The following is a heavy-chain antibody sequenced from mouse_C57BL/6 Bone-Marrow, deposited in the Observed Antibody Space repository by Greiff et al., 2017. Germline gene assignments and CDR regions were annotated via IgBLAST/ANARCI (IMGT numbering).Heavy chain of an antibody. CDR3: ASLYYPAY. Sequence: DVQLVESGGGLVKPGGSLKLSCAASGFTFSDYGMHWVRQAPEKGLEWVAYISSGSSTIYYADTVKGRFTISRDNAKNTLFLQMTSLRSEDTAMYYCASLYYPAYWGQGTLVTVSA. D-gene: IGHD1-1*01. CDR2: ISSGSSTI. V-gene: IGHV5-17*01. J-gene: IGHJ3*01. CDR1: GFTFSDYG.